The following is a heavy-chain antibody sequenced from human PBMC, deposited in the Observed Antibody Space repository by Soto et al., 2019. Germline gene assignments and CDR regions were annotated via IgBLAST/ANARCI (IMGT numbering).Heavy chain of an antibody. J-gene: IGHJ4*02. V-gene: IGHV1-18*01. D-gene: IGHD1-1*01. Sequence: QVHLVQSGAEVKKPGASVKVSRKGSGYTFTTYGITWVRQAPGQGLEWMGWISAHNGNTNYALKLQGRVTVTRDTSTSTAYMELRSLRSDDTAVYYCARGRYGDYWGQGALVTVSS. CDR1: GYTFTTYG. CDR2: ISAHNGNT. CDR3: ARGRYGDY.